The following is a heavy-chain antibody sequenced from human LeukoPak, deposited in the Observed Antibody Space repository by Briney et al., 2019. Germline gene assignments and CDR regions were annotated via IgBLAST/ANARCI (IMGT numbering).Heavy chain of an antibody. J-gene: IGHJ4*02. CDR3: ARGGGPYYDSSGYYYSLPKSFDY. CDR2: INHSGST. D-gene: IGHD3-22*01. V-gene: IGHV4-34*01. Sequence: KTSETLSLTCAVYGGSFSGYYWSWLRQPPGKGLEWIGEINHSGSTNYNPSLKSRVTISVDTSKNQFSLKLSSVTAADTAVYYCARGGGPYYDSSGYYYSLPKSFDYWGQGTLVTVSS. CDR1: GGSFSGYY.